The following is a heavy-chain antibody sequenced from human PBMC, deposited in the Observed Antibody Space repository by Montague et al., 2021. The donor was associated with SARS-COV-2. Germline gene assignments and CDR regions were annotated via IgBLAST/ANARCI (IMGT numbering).Heavy chain of an antibody. Sequence: QSGAEVKKSGDSLKISCKGSGYNFTTNWIGWVRQTPGKGLEFMGSIFPDDSDVRCSPSFQGHVTISADKSITTAYLQWSSLKAPDTAIYYCARLRLALLAPPGPFDSWGQGTPVIVSS. CDR2: IFPDDSDV. V-gene: IGHV5-51*01. CDR3: ARLRLALLAPPGPFDS. CDR1: GYNFTTNW. J-gene: IGHJ4*02. D-gene: IGHD6-6*01.